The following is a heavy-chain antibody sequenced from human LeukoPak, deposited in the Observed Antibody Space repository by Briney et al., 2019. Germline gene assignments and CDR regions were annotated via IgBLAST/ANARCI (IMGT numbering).Heavy chain of an antibody. V-gene: IGHV3-21*04. Sequence: PGGSLRLSCAASGFTFSSYSMNWGRQAPGKGLEWVSSISSSSSYIYYADSVKGRFTISRDNAKNSLSLQMNTLTAADTAVYYCARSTDYYYYMDVWGKGTTVTVS. CDR1: GFTFSSYS. CDR3: ARSTDYYYYMDV. J-gene: IGHJ6*03. D-gene: IGHD4-17*01. CDR2: ISSSSSYI.